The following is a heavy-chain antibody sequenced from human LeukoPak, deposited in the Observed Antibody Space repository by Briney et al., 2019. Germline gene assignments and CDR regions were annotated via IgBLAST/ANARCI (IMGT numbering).Heavy chain of an antibody. J-gene: IGHJ4*02. Sequence: PGGSLRLSCAASGFTFSSSSMNWVRQAPGKGLEWVSSISSSSYIYYADSVKGRFTISRDNAKNSLYLQMNSLRAEDTAVYYCARGGVVTVATDYWGQGTLVTVSS. CDR1: GFTFSSSS. V-gene: IGHV3-21*01. CDR3: ARGGVVTVATDY. D-gene: IGHD3-3*01. CDR2: ISSSSYI.